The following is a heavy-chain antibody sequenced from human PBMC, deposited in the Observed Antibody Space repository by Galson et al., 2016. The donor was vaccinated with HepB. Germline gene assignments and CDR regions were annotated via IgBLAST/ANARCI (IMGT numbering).Heavy chain of an antibody. Sequence: QSGAEVKKPGESLKISCKGSGYSFTSYWIGWVRQLPGKGLEWMGIIYPGDFDIRYSPSFQGQVTISADKSVSTAYLQWSSLKASDTAMYYCARRVTGSGSHYGTFDSWGQGTLVTVSS. CDR1: GYSFTSYW. J-gene: IGHJ4*02. CDR2: IYPGDFDI. CDR3: ARRVTGSGSHYGTFDS. V-gene: IGHV5-51*01. D-gene: IGHD3-10*01.